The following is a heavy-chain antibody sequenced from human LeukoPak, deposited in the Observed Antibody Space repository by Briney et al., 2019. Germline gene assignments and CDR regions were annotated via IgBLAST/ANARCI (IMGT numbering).Heavy chain of an antibody. CDR3: ARAGAVAGLFDY. V-gene: IGHV3-21*01. J-gene: IGHJ4*02. CDR1: GFTVSS. CDR2: ISSSSSYI. D-gene: IGHD6-19*01. Sequence: PGGSLRLSCAASGFTVSSMNWVRQAPGKGLEWVSSISSSSSYIYYADSVKGRFTISRDNAKNSLYLQMNSLRAEDTAVYYCARAGAVAGLFDYWGQGTLVTVSS.